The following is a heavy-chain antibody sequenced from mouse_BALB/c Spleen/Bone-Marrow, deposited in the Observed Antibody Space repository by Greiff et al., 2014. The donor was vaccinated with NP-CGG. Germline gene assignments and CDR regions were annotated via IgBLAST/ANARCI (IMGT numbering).Heavy chain of an antibody. Sequence: EVQLQQSGAELVKPGASVKLSCTASGFNIKDTYIHWVKQRPEQGLEWIGRIDPANADTKYGPKFQGKATITADSSSNTVYLQSISLTSEDTAIYYCVRAARTFDYWGQGTTLTVSS. D-gene: IGHD3-3*01. CDR1: GFNIKDTY. CDR3: VRAARTFDY. V-gene: IGHV14-3*02. CDR2: IDPANADT. J-gene: IGHJ2*01.